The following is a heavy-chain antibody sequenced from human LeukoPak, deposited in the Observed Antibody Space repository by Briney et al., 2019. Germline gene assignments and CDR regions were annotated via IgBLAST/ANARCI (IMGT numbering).Heavy chain of an antibody. Sequence: GGSLRLSCAASGFTFSSYAMSWVRQAPGKGLEWVSSIIGSGGSTYYADSVNGRFTTSRDNSKNTLYLQINSLRAEDMALYYCAKVIYYGSENVDFWGQGTLVTVSS. D-gene: IGHD3-10*01. J-gene: IGHJ4*02. V-gene: IGHV3-23*01. CDR1: GFTFSSYA. CDR2: IIGSGGST. CDR3: AKVIYYGSENVDF.